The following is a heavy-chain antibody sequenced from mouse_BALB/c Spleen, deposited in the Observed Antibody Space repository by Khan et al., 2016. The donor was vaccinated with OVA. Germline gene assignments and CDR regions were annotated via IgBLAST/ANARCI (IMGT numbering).Heavy chain of an antibody. J-gene: IGHJ3*01. CDR2: IYPGSGNI. V-gene: IGHV1-84*02. D-gene: IGHD1-1*01. CDR1: GYTFTDYY. CDR3: ARGNYYGSTSWFGY. Sequence: QVQLKQSGPELVKPGASVKISCKASGYTFTDYYIKWVKQKTGQGLECIGWIYPGSGNIKYNEKFKDKATSTVDTSSRTAYMQLSSLTSEDTSVYFCARGNYYGSTSWFGYWGQGTLVTVSA.